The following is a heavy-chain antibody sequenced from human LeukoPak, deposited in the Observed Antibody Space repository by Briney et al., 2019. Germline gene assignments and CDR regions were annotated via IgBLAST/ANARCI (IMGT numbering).Heavy chain of an antibody. V-gene: IGHV1-2*02. D-gene: IGHD3-10*01. J-gene: IGHJ4*02. CDR1: GYTFTGYY. CDR2: INPNSGGT. CDR3: IRGPGHYFDY. Sequence: ASVKVSCKASGYTFTGYYMHWVRQAPGQGLEWMGWINPNSGGTNYAQKFQGRVTMTRDTSVSTAYMELTRLRSDDSAVFYCIRGPGHYFDYWGQGTVVTVPS.